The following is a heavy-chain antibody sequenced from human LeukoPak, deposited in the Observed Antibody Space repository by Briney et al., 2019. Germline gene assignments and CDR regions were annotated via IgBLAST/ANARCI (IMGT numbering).Heavy chain of an antibody. CDR2: INHSGST. CDR3: ARTSWELLRGYYFDY. CDR1: GGSFSGYY. Sequence: SETLSLTCAVYGGSFSGYYWSWIRQPPGRGLEWIGEINHSGSTNYNPSLKSRVTISVDTSKNQFSLKLSSVTAADTAVYYCARTSWELLRGYYFDYWGQGTLVTVSS. V-gene: IGHV4-34*01. D-gene: IGHD1-26*01. J-gene: IGHJ4*02.